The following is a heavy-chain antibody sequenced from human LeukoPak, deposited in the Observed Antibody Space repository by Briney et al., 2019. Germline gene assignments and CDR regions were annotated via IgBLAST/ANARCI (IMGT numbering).Heavy chain of an antibody. CDR3: ARLSGYDNSEGG. Sequence: GGSLRLSCTASGFKFDDYGMTWVRQAPGKGLEWVSDINWNGDSRGYAHSVRGRFTVYRDNSKNSLYLQMNSLRVEDTAVYYCARLSGYDNSEGGWGQGTLVTVSS. CDR1: GFKFDDYG. V-gene: IGHV3-20*04. J-gene: IGHJ4*02. CDR2: INWNGDSR. D-gene: IGHD3-22*01.